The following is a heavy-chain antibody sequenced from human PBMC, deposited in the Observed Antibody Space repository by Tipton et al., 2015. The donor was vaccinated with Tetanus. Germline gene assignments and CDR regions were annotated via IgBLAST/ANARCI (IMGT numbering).Heavy chain of an antibody. V-gene: IGHV1-46*01. CDR3: ARAGEDGRGGYSFDY. CDR2: INASGGST. J-gene: IGHJ4*02. Sequence: QVQLVQSGAEVKKPGASVKVSCKASGYTFTSYYMHWVRQAPGPRLEWMGIINASGGSTIYAQKFQGRVTMTGDTSTSTVYMDLSSGRSEDRAVYYCARAGEDGRGGYSFDYWGQGTLVTVSS. CDR1: GYTFTSYY. D-gene: IGHD1-26*01.